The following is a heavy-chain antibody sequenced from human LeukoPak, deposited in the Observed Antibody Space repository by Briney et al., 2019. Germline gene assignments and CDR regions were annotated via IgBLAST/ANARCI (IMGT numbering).Heavy chain of an antibody. J-gene: IGHJ3*02. CDR3: ARDLPDYYDSSGCYYYSLAFDI. Sequence: ASVKVSCKVSGCTFTDYYMHWVRQAPGQGLEWMGIINPSGGSTSYAQKFQGRVTMTRDTSTSTVYMELSSLRSEDTAVYYCARDLPDYYDSSGCYYYSLAFDIWGQGTMVTVSS. V-gene: IGHV1-46*01. D-gene: IGHD3-22*01. CDR1: GCTFTDYY. CDR2: INPSGGST.